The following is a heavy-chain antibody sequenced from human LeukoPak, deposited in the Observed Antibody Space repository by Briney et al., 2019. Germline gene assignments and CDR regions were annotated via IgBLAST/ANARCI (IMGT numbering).Heavy chain of an antibody. Sequence: SETLSLTCTVYGGSISSGGYYWSWIRQHPGKGLEWLGYIYYSGSTYYNPSLKSRVTISVDTSKNQFSMKLSSVTAADTAVYYCASRVYYYGSGGFDYWGQETLVTVSS. CDR1: GGSISSGGYY. D-gene: IGHD3-10*01. CDR2: IYYSGST. CDR3: ASRVYYYGSGGFDY. V-gene: IGHV4-31*03. J-gene: IGHJ4*02.